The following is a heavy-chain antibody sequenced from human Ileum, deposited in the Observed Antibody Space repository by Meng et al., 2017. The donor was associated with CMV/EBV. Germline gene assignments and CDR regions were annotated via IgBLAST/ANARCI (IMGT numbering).Heavy chain of an antibody. CDR2: NRNKPNSTTT. CDR3: VRGRSYNPFDF. Sequence: GFACRKEYDDRGRKNPRKGLERVGRNRNKPNSTTTEYAACIKDRVTVSRDDSKNAVYLQMSSLKTEETAVYYCVRGRSYNPFDFWGQGTLVTVSS. D-gene: IGHD3-10*01. CDR1: GFACRKEY. V-gene: IGHV3-72*01. J-gene: IGHJ4*02.